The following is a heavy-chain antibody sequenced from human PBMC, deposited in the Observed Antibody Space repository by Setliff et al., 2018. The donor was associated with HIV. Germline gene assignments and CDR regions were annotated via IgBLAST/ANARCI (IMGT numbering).Heavy chain of an antibody. J-gene: IGHJ4*02. CDR1: GDSMRTNY. D-gene: IGHD6-13*01. CDR3: ARGAIAAAGDFDY. Sequence: SETLSLTCSVSGDSMRTNYWTWIRQPAGKGLEWIGRIYTSGSTNYNPSLKSRVTMSVDTSKNQFSLRLSSVTAADTAVYYCARGAIAAAGDFDYWGQGTLVTVSS. CDR2: IYTSGST. V-gene: IGHV4-4*07.